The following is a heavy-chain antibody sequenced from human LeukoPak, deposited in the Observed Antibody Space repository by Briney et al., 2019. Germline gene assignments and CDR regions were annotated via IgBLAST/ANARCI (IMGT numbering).Heavy chain of an antibody. CDR3: ASQGSGYDSSDYYYVYSYYYGMDV. CDR1: GFTFPIYA. D-gene: IGHD3-22*01. CDR2: ITGSGGSA. J-gene: IGHJ6*02. V-gene: IGHV3-23*01. Sequence: PGGSLRLSCAASGFTFPIYAMAWVRQAPGKGLQWVSAITGSGGSAYYADFVKGRFTISRDNSKNTLYLQMTSLRAEDAAVYYCASQGSGYDSSDYYYVYSYYYGMDVWGQGTTVTVSS.